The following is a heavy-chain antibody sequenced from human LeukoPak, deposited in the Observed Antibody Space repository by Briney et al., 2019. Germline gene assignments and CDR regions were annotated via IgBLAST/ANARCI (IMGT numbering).Heavy chain of an antibody. CDR1: GFNISSNY. D-gene: IGHD4-17*01. CDR3: ASERYGDHDVAFDI. V-gene: IGHV3-53*01. Sequence: GGSLRLSCAASGFNISSNYINWVRQAPGKGLEWVSIIYSGGKTFYGDSVKGRFTTSRHNSKNTVFLQMNSLRPDDTVLYYCASERYGDHDVAFDIWGQGTMVTVSS. J-gene: IGHJ3*02. CDR2: IYSGGKT.